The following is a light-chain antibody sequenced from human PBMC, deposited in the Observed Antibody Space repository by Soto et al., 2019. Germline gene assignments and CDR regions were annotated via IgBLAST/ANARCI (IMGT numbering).Light chain of an antibody. CDR1: QSVSSN. V-gene: IGKV3-20*01. J-gene: IGKJ1*01. CDR3: QQYGSSPTWT. CDR2: GAS. Sequence: EIVLTQSPATLSLSPGERATLSCRASQSVSSNLAWYQQTPGQAPRLLIYGASSRATGIPDRFSGSGSGTDFTLTISRLEPEDFAVYYCQQYGSSPTWTFGQGTKVDI.